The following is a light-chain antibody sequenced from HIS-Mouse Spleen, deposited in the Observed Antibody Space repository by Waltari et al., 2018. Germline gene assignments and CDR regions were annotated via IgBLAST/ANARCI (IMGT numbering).Light chain of an antibody. CDR3: QQYNNWPLFT. V-gene: IGKV3-15*01. CDR2: GAS. J-gene: IGKJ3*01. CDR1: QSVSSN. Sequence: EIVMTQSPATLSVSPGERATLSSRASQSVSSNLAWYQQKPGQAPRRPIYGASTRATGIPARCSGSGSGTEFTLTISSMQSEDFAVYYCQQYNNWPLFTFGPGTKVDIK.